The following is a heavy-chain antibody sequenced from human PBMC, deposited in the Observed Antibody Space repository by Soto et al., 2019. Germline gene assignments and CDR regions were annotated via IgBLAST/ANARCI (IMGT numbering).Heavy chain of an antibody. D-gene: IGHD1-26*01. CDR3: AITSGSWILRYFDY. J-gene: IGHJ4*02. Sequence: GGSLRLSCAASGFTFSDYYMSWIRQAPGKGLEWVSYISSSGSTIYYADSVKGRFTISRDNAKNSLYLQMNSLRAEDTAVYYCAITSGSWILRYFDYWGQGTLVTVSS. CDR2: ISSSGSTI. CDR1: GFTFSDYY. V-gene: IGHV3-11*01.